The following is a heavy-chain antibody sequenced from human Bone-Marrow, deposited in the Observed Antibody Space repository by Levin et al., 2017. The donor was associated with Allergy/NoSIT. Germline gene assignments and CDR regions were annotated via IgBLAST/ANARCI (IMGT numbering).Heavy chain of an antibody. CDR1: GFTFHTYA. V-gene: IGHV3-30*03. CDR3: ARVATRSSWYGDWFDP. Sequence: GGSLRLSCAASGFTFHTYAMHWVRQAPGKGLEWVAAISYDGFMKYYVDSVKGRLTISRDNANNTLYLQINSLRPEDTAVYHCARVATRSSWYGDWFDPWGQGTLVTVSS. J-gene: IGHJ5*01. CDR2: ISYDGFMK. D-gene: IGHD6-13*01.